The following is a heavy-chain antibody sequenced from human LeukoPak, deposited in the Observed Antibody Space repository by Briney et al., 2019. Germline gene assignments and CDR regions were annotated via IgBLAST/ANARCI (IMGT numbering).Heavy chain of an antibody. CDR2: ISSSSNYI. Sequence: PGGSLRLSCAASGFTFSSYSMNWVRQAPGKGLEWVSSISSSSNYIYYADSVRGRFTISRDNAKNSLYLQVNSLRAEDTAVYYCARVYSSGWQFDYWGQGTLVSVSS. CDR3: ARVYSSGWQFDY. CDR1: GFTFSSYS. V-gene: IGHV3-21*01. D-gene: IGHD6-19*01. J-gene: IGHJ4*02.